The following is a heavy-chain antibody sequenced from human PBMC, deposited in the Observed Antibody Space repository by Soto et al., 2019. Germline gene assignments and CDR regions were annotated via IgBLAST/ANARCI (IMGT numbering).Heavy chain of an antibody. Sequence: PSETLSLTCAVYGGSFSAYYWSWIRQPPGKGLEWIGYIYYSGSTDYNPSLKTRVTISVDTSKNQFSLRLSSVTAADTAVYYCARGGTLVRGENSKGPSTKYDMDVWGQGTTVTVSS. CDR1: GGSFSAYY. V-gene: IGHV4-59*01. CDR3: ARGGTLVRGENSKGPSTKYDMDV. J-gene: IGHJ6*02. D-gene: IGHD3-10*01. CDR2: IYYSGST.